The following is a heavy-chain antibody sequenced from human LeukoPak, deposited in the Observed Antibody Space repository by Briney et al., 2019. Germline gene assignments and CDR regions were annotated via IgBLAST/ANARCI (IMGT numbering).Heavy chain of an antibody. CDR1: GYTFTGYD. J-gene: IGHJ4*02. D-gene: IGHD3-10*01. V-gene: IGHV1-2*02. CDR2: MNPNSGGI. Sequence: GASVKVSCKASGYTFTGYDIHWGRQAPGQGGEWMGWMNPNSGGIDYAQKFQGRVTMTRDTSISTAYMELSRLRSDDTAVYYCARDRYGSGSYYTGALRYWGQGTLFTVSS. CDR3: ARDRYGSGSYYTGALRY.